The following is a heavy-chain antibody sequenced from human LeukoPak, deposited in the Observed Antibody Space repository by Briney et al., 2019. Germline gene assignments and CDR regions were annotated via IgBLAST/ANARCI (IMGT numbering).Heavy chain of an antibody. D-gene: IGHD3-16*01. J-gene: IGHJ6*03. V-gene: IGHV3-21*01. Sequence: GGSLRLSCAASGFTFSSYSMNWVRQAPGKGLEWVSSISSSSSYIYYADSVKGRFTISRDNAKNSLYLQMNSLRAEDTAVYYCARRDGGKHYYYYYMDVWGKGTTVTVSS. CDR2: ISSSSSYI. CDR1: GFTFSSYS. CDR3: ARRDGGKHYYYYYMDV.